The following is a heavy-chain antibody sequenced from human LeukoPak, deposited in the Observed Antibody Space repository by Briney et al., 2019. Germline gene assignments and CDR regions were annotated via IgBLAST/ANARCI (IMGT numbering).Heavy chain of an antibody. CDR1: GFTFSSYW. CDR2: IKEDGSEK. J-gene: IGHJ4*02. Sequence: QSGGSLRLSCAASGFTFSSYWMTWVRQAPRKGLEWVANIKEDGSEKYYVDSVKGRFTISRDNAKNSVYLQMNSLRAEDTAVYYCAREGSGYSDYWGQGHLVTVSS. D-gene: IGHD3-10*01. CDR3: AREGSGYSDY. V-gene: IGHV3-7*01.